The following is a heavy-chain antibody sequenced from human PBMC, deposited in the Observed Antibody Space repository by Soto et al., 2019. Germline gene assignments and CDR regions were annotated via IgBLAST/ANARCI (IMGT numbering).Heavy chain of an antibody. V-gene: IGHV3-30-3*01. CDR2: ISYDGSNK. CDR3: ARDGPLFEARPGTAYYYYGMDV. CDR1: GFTFSSYA. Sequence: GGSLRLSCAASGFTFSSYAMHWVRQAPGKGLEWVAVISYDGSNKYYADSVKGRFTISRDNSKNTLYLQMNSLRAEDTAVYYCARDGPLFEARPGTAYYYYGMDVCGQGTTVTVYS. D-gene: IGHD6-6*01. J-gene: IGHJ6*02.